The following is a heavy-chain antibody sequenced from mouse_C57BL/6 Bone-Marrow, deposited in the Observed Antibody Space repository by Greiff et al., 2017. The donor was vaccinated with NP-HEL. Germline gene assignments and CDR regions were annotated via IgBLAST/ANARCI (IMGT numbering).Heavy chain of an antibody. J-gene: IGHJ2*01. D-gene: IGHD1-1*02. CDR3: AREVMEYYFDY. Sequence: VQVVESGAELVRPGASVKLSCKASGYTFTDYSINWVKQRPGQGLEWIGKIYPGSGNTYYNEKFKGKATLTAEKSSSTAYMQLSSLTSEDSAVYVCAREVMEYYFDYWGQGTTLTVSS. CDR1: GYTFTDYS. V-gene: IGHV1-76*01. CDR2: IYPGSGNT.